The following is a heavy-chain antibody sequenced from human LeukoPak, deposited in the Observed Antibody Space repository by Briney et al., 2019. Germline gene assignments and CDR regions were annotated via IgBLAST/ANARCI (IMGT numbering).Heavy chain of an antibody. D-gene: IGHD3-16*01. V-gene: IGHV3-7*01. Sequence: AGGSLRLSCAASGFTFSSYWMSWVRQAPGKGLEWVANIKQDGSEKYYVDSVKGRFTISRDNAKNSLYLQMNSLRAEDTAVYYCARVPRGTHYGMDVWGQGTTVTVSS. CDR1: GFTFSSYW. CDR2: IKQDGSEK. CDR3: ARVPRGTHYGMDV. J-gene: IGHJ6*02.